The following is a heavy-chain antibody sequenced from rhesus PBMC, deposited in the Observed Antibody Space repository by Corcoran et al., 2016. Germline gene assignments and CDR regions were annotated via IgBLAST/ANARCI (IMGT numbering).Heavy chain of an antibody. D-gene: IGHD1-44*01. CDR1: GYSFTSYW. CDR3: AMEPTTTQLDV. V-gene: IGHV5-20*02. CDR2: IDPSDSDT. J-gene: IGHJ5-2*02. Sequence: EVQLVQSGAEVKRPGASLKISCKTSGYSFTSYWISWARTMPGKGLGWMGAIDPSDSDTRYSPSFQGQVTISADKSISTAYLQWSSLKASDTATYYCAMEPTTTQLDVWGRGVLVTVSS.